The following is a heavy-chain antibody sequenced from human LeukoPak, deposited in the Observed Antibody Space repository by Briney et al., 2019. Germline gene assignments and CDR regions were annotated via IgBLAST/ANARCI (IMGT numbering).Heavy chain of an antibody. V-gene: IGHV3-21*01. J-gene: IGHJ4*02. CDR3: ARDRYCSGGSCYSGGLDY. D-gene: IGHD2-15*01. CDR2: ISSSSSYI. Sequence: GGSLRLSCAVSGFTFGSYSMNWVRQAPGKGLEWVSSISSSSSYIYYADSVKGRFTISRDNAKNSLYLQMNSLRAEDTAVYYCARDRYCSGGSCYSGGLDYWGQGTLVTVSS. CDR1: GFTFGSYS.